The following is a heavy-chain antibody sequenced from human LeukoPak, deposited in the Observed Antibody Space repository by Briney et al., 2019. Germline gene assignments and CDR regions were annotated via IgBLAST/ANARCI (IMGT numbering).Heavy chain of an antibody. J-gene: IGHJ4*02. CDR1: GFTFGDYA. CDR2: IRSKAYGGTT. V-gene: IGHV3-49*03. D-gene: IGHD6-13*01. Sequence: GRSLRLSCTASGFTFGDYAMSWFRQAPGKGLEWVGFIRSKAYGGTTEYAASVKGRFTISRDDSKSIAYLQMNSLKTEDTAVYYSTSSSWYEGSYFDYWGQGTLVTVSS. CDR3: TSSSWYEGSYFDY.